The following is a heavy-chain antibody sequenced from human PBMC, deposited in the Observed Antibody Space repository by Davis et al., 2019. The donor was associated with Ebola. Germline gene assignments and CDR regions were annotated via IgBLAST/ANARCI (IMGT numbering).Heavy chain of an antibody. CDR1: GFTFSEYV. CDR3: ARVYYGSGFDY. V-gene: IGHV3-11*06. J-gene: IGHJ4*02. Sequence: GESLKISCATSGFTFSEYVMTWIRQAPGKGLEWISYLSGSSVYTNYADSVKGRFTISRDNAKNSLYLQMNSLRAEDTAVYYCARVYYGSGFDYWGQGTLVTVSS. D-gene: IGHD3-10*01. CDR2: LSGSSVYT.